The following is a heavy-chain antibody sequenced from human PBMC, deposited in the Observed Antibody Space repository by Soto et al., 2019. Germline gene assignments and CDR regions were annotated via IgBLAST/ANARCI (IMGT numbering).Heavy chain of an antibody. D-gene: IGHD3-22*01. Sequence: SETLSLTCAVSGGSISSGGYYWSWIRQHPGKGLEWIGYIYYGGSTYYNPSLKSRATISGDTSKNQFSLKLSSVTAADTAVYYCARGGYYYENSGQNAYDYWGQGILVTVSS. J-gene: IGHJ4*01. CDR3: ARGGYYYENSGQNAYDY. CDR2: IYYGGST. V-gene: IGHV4-31*11. CDR1: GGSISSGGYY.